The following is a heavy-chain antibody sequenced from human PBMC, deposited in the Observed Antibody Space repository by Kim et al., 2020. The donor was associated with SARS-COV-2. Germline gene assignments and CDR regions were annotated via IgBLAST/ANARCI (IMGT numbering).Heavy chain of an antibody. CDR2: INPSGGST. J-gene: IGHJ4*02. CDR1: GYTFTSYY. Sequence: ASVKVSCKASGYTFTSYYMHWVRQAPGQGLEWMGIINPSGGSTSYAQKFQGRVTMTRDTSTSTVYMELSSLRSEDTAVYYCARDRSRWVAVAGTLAPRQIDYWGQGTLVTVSS. D-gene: IGHD6-19*01. CDR3: ARDRSRWVAVAGTLAPRQIDY. V-gene: IGHV1-46*01.